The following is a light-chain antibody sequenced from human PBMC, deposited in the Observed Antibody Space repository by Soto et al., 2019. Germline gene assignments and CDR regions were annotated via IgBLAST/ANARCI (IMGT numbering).Light chain of an antibody. CDR2: GNS. V-gene: IGLV1-40*01. J-gene: IGLJ1*01. Sequence: VLTQPPSVSGAPGQRVTISCTGSSSNIGAGYDVHWYQQLPGTAPKLLIYGNSNRPSGVPDRFSGSKSGTSASLAITGLQAEDEADYYCQSYDSSLSAPYVFGTGTKVTVL. CDR1: SSNIGAGYD. CDR3: QSYDSSLSAPYV.